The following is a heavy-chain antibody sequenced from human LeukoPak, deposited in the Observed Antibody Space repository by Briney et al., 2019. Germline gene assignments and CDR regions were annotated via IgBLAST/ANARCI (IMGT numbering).Heavy chain of an antibody. D-gene: IGHD1-7*01. V-gene: IGHV3-21*01. J-gene: IGHJ3*02. CDR2: ISSSSSYI. CDR3: ARDSGNYLDAFDI. Sequence: GGSLRLSCAASGFIFSNYWMSWVRQAPGKGLEWVSSISSSSSYIYYADSVKGRFTISRDNAKNTLYLQMNSLRAEDTAVYYCARDSGNYLDAFDIWGQGTMVTVSS. CDR1: GFIFSNYW.